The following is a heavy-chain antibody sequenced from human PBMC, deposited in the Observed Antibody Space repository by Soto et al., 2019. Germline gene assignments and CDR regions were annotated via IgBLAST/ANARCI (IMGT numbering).Heavy chain of an antibody. CDR3: ARYGSGPENGFDP. CDR2: IYYSGST. V-gene: IGHV4-59*11. Sequence: GSLRLSCAASGFTFRSHRIHWVRQAPGKGLEWIGSIYYSGSTNYNPSLKSRVTISVDTSKNQFSLKLSSVTAADTAVYYCARYGSGPENGFDPWGQGTLVTVSS. J-gene: IGHJ5*02. D-gene: IGHD3-10*01. CDR1: GFTFRSHR.